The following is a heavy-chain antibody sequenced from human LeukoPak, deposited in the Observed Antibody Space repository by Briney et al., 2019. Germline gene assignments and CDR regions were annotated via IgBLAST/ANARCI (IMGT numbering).Heavy chain of an antibody. V-gene: IGHV3-23*01. CDR3: AKDSGIAVAGVRFRVLVAVY. Sequence: GGSLRLSCAASGFTFSSYAMSWVRQAPGKGLEWVSAISGSGGSTYYADSVKGRFTISRDNSKNTLYLQMNSLRAEDTAVYYCAKDSGIAVAGVRFRVLVAVYWGQGTLVTVSS. CDR1: GFTFSSYA. J-gene: IGHJ4*02. D-gene: IGHD6-19*01. CDR2: ISGSGGST.